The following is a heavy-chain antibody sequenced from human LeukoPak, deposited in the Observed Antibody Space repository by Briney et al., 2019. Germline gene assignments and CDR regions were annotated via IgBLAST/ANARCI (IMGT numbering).Heavy chain of an antibody. CDR2: IYSGGST. CDR1: GFTVNSNY. CDR3: ARDDFTMTGGWGY. Sequence: GGSLRLSCAASGFTVNSNYLSWVRQAPGKGLEWVSVIYSGGSTNYADSVKGRFTISRDNSKNTLYLQMNSLRAEDTAVYYCARDDFTMTGGWGYWGQGALVTVSS. D-gene: IGHD6-19*01. J-gene: IGHJ4*02. V-gene: IGHV3-53*01.